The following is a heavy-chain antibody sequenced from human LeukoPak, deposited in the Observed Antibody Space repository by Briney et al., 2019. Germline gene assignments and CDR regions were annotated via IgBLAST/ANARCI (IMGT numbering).Heavy chain of an antibody. Sequence: SETLSLTCTVSGGSISSYYWSWIRQPLGKGLEWIGYIYYSGSTNYNPSLKSRVTISVDTSKNQFSLKLSSVTAADTAVYYCARDWTSSGSYYFYYWGQGTLVTVSS. V-gene: IGHV4-59*12. CDR2: IYYSGST. D-gene: IGHD3/OR15-3a*01. CDR1: GGSISSYY. CDR3: ARDWTSSGSYYFYY. J-gene: IGHJ4*02.